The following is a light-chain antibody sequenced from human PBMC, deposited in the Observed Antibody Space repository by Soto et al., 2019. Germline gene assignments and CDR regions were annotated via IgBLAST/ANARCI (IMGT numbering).Light chain of an antibody. CDR3: QQYKSALYT. Sequence: DIQMTQSPSTPSASVGDRITITCRASQTISSWLAWYQQKPGKAPKLLIYDASTLESGVPSRFSGSGSGTEFTLTISSLQPDDFATYYCQQYKSALYTFGQGTNLEI. V-gene: IGKV1-5*01. J-gene: IGKJ2*01. CDR2: DAS. CDR1: QTISSW.